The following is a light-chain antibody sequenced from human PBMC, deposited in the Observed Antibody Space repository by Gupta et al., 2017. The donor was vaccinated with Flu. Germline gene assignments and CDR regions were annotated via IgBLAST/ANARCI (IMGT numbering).Light chain of an antibody. CDR2: AAS. Sequence: DLQMPQSPSSLSASVGDRVTITCRASQSISSYLNWYQQKPGKAPKLLIYAASSLKSGVPSRCSGSGAGTVFTRTISSLQPEDFATYYCQQCYRTHRTFGQGTKVEV. CDR1: QSISSY. V-gene: IGKV1-39*01. CDR3: QQCYRTHRT. J-gene: IGKJ1*01.